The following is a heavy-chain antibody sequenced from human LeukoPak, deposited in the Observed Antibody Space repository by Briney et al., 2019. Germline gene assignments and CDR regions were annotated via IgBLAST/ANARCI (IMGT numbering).Heavy chain of an antibody. D-gene: IGHD3-16*02. CDR1: GFIFSSYA. V-gene: IGHV3-30-3*02. CDR3: AKRGPNYDYIWGSYRSGY. CDR2: ISYDGNNK. J-gene: IGHJ4*02. Sequence: PGGSLRLSCAASGFIFSSYAMHWVRRAPGKGLEWVAVISYDGNNKYYADSVKGRFTISRDNSKNTLHLQMNSLRAEDTAVYYCAKRGPNYDYIWGSYRSGYWGQGTLVTVSS.